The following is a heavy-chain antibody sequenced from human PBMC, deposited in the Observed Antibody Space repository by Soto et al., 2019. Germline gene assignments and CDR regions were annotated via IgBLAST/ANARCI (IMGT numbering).Heavy chain of an antibody. V-gene: IGHV3-53*01. D-gene: IGHD5-18*01. Sequence: EVQLVESGGGLIQPGGSLRLSCAASGFTVSNNYMTWVRQAPGKGLEWVSFIYSSGSTYYADSVKGRFTISRDNFKNTLYLQMNSLRAEDTAVYYCARGYSYTQPVFDYWGLGTRVTVSS. CDR2: IYSSGST. CDR1: GFTVSNNY. CDR3: ARGYSYTQPVFDY. J-gene: IGHJ4*02.